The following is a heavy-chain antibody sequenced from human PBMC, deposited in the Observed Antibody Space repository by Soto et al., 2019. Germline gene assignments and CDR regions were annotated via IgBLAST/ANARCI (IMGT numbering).Heavy chain of an antibody. J-gene: IGHJ3*02. CDR2: IYYSGST. D-gene: IGHD3-22*01. V-gene: IGHV4-31*03. Sequence: PSETLSLTCTVSGGSISSGGYYWSWIRQHPGKGLERIGYIYYSGSTYYNPSLKSRVTISVDTSKNQFSLKLSSVTAADTAVYYCARDSPPYYYDSSGGIWGQGTMVTVSS. CDR3: ARDSPPYYYDSSGGI. CDR1: GGSISSGGYY.